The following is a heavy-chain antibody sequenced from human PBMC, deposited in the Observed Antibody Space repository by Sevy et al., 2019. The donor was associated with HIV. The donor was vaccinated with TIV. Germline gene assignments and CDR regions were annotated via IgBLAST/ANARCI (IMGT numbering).Heavy chain of an antibody. CDR3: ARRDCTITSCHRGDAFDI. CDR2: IIGSGGRT. D-gene: IGHD2-2*01. V-gene: IGHV3-23*01. J-gene: IGHJ3*02. Sequence: GGSLRLSCAASGFTFSSYAMSWVRQAPGKGLEWVSCIIGSGGRTYYAESVKGRFTISRDNAKNTLYLQMNSLRAEDTAVYYCARRDCTITSCHRGDAFDIWGQGTMVTVSS. CDR1: GFTFSSYA.